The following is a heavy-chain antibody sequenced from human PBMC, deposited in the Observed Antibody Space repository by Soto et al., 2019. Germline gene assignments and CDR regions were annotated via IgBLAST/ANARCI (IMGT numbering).Heavy chain of an antibody. D-gene: IGHD6-19*01. CDR2: IFYSGST. CDR3: ARRYSSGFDF. J-gene: IGHJ4*02. V-gene: IGHV4-61*05. CDR1: GDSISNSRFY. Sequence: PSETLSLTCSVSGDSISNSRFYWAWIRQPPGKGLEWIGYIFYSGSTNYNPSLKSRVTISVDTSKNQFSLKLSSVTAADTAVYYCARRYSSGFDFWGQGTLVTVSS.